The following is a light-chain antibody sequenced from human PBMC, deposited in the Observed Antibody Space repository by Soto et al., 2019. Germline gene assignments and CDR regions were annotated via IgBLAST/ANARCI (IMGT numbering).Light chain of an antibody. CDR2: GAC. J-gene: IGKJ1*01. Sequence: EVEMTQSPATLDASKGAGATIGCMASQSAGRNLAWYQEKPGQAPRLLIYGACTRATGIPARFSGSGSGTEFTLTISILQSEDFAVYYSQLYNNWPWTVGQGTKVDIK. CDR1: QSAGRN. V-gene: IGKV3-15*01. CDR3: QLYNNWPWT.